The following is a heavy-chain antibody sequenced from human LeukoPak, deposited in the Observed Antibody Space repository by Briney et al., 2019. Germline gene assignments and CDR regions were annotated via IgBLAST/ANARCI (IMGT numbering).Heavy chain of an antibody. J-gene: IGHJ5*02. CDR1: GDSTSGYY. V-gene: IGHV4-4*07. Sequence: MPSETLSLTCTVPGDSTSGYYWSWIRQPAEKGLEWIGRIYSSGSANYNPSLKSRVTMSLDTSKKQFYLQMNSVTAADTAIYYCARERSSGLALWGQGALVTVSS. CDR2: IYSSGSA. CDR3: ARERSSGLAL. D-gene: IGHD6-19*01.